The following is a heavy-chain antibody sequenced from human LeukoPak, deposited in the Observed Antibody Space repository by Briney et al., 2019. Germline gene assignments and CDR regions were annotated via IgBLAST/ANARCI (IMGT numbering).Heavy chain of an antibody. CDR1: GFTFSHSW. CDR2: IKEDGSSQ. D-gene: IGHD2-2*01. Sequence: GGSLRLSCVASGFTFSHSWMTWVRQAPGKGLEWVGHIKEDGSSQNYADSVKGRFTISRDNAKSSLHLQMNGLRAEDTAMYYCAKDRENIVVVPAFDYWGQGTLVTVSS. J-gene: IGHJ4*02. CDR3: AKDRENIVVVPAFDY. V-gene: IGHV3-7*03.